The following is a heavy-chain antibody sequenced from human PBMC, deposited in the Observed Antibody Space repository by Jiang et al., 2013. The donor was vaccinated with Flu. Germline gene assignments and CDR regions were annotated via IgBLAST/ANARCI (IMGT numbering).Heavy chain of an antibody. CDR3: ASVWFGELLNAEYFQH. V-gene: IGHV4-34*01. D-gene: IGHD3-10*01. J-gene: IGHJ1*01. CDR2: INHSGST. Sequence: KPSETLSLTCAVYGGSFSGYYWSWIRQPPGKGLEWIGEINHSGSTNYNPSLKSRVTISVDTSKNQFSLKLSSVTAADTAVYYCASVWFGELLNAEYFQHWGQGTLVTVSS. CDR1: GGSFSGYY.